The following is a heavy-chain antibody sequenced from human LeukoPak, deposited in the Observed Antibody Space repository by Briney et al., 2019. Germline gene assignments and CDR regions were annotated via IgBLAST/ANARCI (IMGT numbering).Heavy chain of an antibody. V-gene: IGHV3-30*18. CDR2: ISYDGSNK. CDR1: GFTFSSYG. CDR3: AKEGSRGLSFDY. Sequence: GGSLRLSCAASGFTFSSYGMHWVRQAPGKGLEWVAVISYDGSNKYYADSVKGRFTISRDNSKNTLYPQMNSLRAEDTAVYYCAKEGSRGLSFDYWGQGTLVTVSS. D-gene: IGHD2-15*01. J-gene: IGHJ4*02.